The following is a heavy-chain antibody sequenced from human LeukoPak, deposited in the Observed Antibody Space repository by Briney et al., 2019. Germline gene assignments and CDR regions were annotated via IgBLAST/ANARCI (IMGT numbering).Heavy chain of an antibody. J-gene: IGHJ4*02. V-gene: IGHV3-49*04. CDR2: IRSKAYGGTA. D-gene: IGHD3-10*01. CDR1: GFTFGDYP. Sequence: GGPLRLSCTASGFTFGDYPMTWVRQAPGKGLEWVGFIRSKAYGGTADYAASVKGRFTISRDDSKSIAFLQMNSLKTEDTAMYYCICFGSGSYYGRGTFDYWGQGTLVTVSS. CDR3: ICFGSGSYYGRGTFDY.